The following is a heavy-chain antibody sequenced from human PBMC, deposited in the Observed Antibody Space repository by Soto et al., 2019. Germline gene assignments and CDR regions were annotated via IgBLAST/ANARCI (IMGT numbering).Heavy chain of an antibody. V-gene: IGHV4-39*01. Sequence: TLSLTCTFSGSSINSSGYYWGWIRQPPGKGLEWIGSMFYGVSTYYNPSLKSRVTVSVDTSKNQFSLNLRSVTAADTAVYYCARLPSRHLVDYWGQGTPVTVSS. D-gene: IGHD3-3*02. CDR2: MFYGVST. CDR1: GSSINSSGYY. J-gene: IGHJ4*02. CDR3: ARLPSRHLVDY.